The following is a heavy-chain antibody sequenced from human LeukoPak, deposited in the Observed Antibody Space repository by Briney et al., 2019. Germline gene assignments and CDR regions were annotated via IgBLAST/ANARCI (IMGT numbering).Heavy chain of an antibody. Sequence: ASVTVSCKPSGYTFTGYGFSWVRQAPGQGLEWMGWISAYNGNTNYAQKLQGRVTMTTDTSTSTAYMELRSLRSDDTAVYYCARDHSPSYYYYYMDVWGKGTTVTVSS. CDR3: ARDHSPSYYYYYMDV. CDR1: GYTFTGYG. V-gene: IGHV1-18*01. CDR2: ISAYNGNT. J-gene: IGHJ6*03.